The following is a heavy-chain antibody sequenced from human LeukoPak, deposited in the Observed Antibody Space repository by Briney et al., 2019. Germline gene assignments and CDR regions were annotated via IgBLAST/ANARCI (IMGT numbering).Heavy chain of an antibody. J-gene: IGHJ6*02. Sequence: SETLSLTCTVSGGSISSYYWSWIRQPPGKGLEWIGYIYYSGSTNYNPSLKSRVTISVDTSKSQFSLKLSSVTAADTAVYYCARTPIKFDWDYYYYYGMDVWGQGTTVTVSS. CDR1: GGSISSYY. V-gene: IGHV4-59*01. CDR3: ARTPIKFDWDYYYYYGMDV. D-gene: IGHD3-9*01. CDR2: IYYSGST.